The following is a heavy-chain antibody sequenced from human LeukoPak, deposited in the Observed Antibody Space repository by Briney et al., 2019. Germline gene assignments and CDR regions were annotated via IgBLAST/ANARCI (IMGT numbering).Heavy chain of an antibody. CDR1: GFTFSSYA. D-gene: IGHD6-13*01. V-gene: IGHV3-23*01. CDR2: ISGSGGST. J-gene: IGHJ6*02. Sequence: GGSLRLSCAASGFTFSSYAMSWVRQAPGEGLEWVSAISGSGGSTYYADSVKGRFTISRDNSKNTLYLQMNSLRAEDTAVYYCAGPYSRLANYYYGMDVWGQGTTVTVSS. CDR3: AGPYSRLANYYYGMDV.